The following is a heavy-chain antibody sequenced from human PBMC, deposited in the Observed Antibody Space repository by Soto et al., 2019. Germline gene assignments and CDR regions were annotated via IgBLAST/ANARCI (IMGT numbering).Heavy chain of an antibody. V-gene: IGHV3-23*01. D-gene: IGHD3-10*01. J-gene: IGHJ5*02. CDR3: AKGKSTGDIDWFDP. CDR1: GFTLQNYA. Sequence: SCTASGFTLQNYAMAWVRQAPGKGLEWVSTLIGGHYGTAYSYSVKGRFTVSRDNSKNCLYLQMNSLGVEDTAMYFCAKGKSTGDIDWFDPWGQGSLVTVSS. CDR2: LIGGHYGT.